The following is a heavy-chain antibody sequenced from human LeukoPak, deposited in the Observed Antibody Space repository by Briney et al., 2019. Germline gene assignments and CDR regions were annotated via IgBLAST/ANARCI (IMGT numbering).Heavy chain of an antibody. V-gene: IGHV4-59*01. CDR2: IYYSGST. J-gene: IGHJ4*02. D-gene: IGHD3-9*01. Sequence: PSETLSLTCTVSGGSISSYYWSGIRQPPGKGLEWIGYIYYSGSTNYNPSLKSRVTISVDTSKNQFSLKLTSVTAADTAVYYCARGYFDWLHFDYWGQGTLVTVSS. CDR1: GGSISSYY. CDR3: ARGYFDWLHFDY.